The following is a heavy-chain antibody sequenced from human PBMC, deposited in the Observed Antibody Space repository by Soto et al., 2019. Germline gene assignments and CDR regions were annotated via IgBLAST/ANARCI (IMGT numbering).Heavy chain of an antibody. CDR2: ISGSGGST. D-gene: IGHD6-13*01. CDR3: AKDTYSSSWYGTEY. J-gene: IGHJ4*02. Sequence: GGSLRLSCAASGFTFSSHAMSWVRQAPGKGLEWVSAISGSGGSTYYADSVKGRFTISRDNSKNTLYLQMNSLRAEDTAVYYCAKDTYSSSWYGTEYWGQGTLVTGSS. V-gene: IGHV3-23*01. CDR1: GFTFSSHA.